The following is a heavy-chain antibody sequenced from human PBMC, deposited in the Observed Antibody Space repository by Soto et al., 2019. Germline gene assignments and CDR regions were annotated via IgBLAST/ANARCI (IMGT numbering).Heavy chain of an antibody. CDR1: GFTFGDYA. Sequence: GGSLRLSCTASGFTFGDYAMSWFRQAPGKGLEWVGFIRSKAYGGTTEYAASVKGRFAISRDDSKSIAYLQMNSLKTEDTAVYYCTRALVGARSRSPTVTELEFYYYYGMDVWGQGTTVTVSS. V-gene: IGHV3-49*03. D-gene: IGHD4-17*01. CDR3: TRALVGARSRSPTVTELEFYYYYGMDV. J-gene: IGHJ6*02. CDR2: IRSKAYGGTT.